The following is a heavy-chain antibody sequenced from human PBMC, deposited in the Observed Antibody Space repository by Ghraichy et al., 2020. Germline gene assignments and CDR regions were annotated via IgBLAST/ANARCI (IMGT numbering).Heavy chain of an antibody. CDR3: ARQVKGVVRGTSFDS. CDR2: LYFSGTT. V-gene: IGHV4-39*01. Sequence: SETLSLTCTVSGGSISSSSYYWGWIRQPPGEGPEWIGGLYFSGTTSYNPSLKSRVTISVDTSKNQFSLKLSSVTVADTAVYYCARQVKGVVRGTSFDSWGRGTLVTVAS. CDR1: GGSISSSSYY. J-gene: IGHJ4*02. D-gene: IGHD3-10*01.